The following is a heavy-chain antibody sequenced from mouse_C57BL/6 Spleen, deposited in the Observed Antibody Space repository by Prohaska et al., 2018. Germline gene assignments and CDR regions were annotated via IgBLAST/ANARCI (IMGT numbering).Heavy chain of an antibody. D-gene: IGHD2-2*01. CDR1: GYTFTSYW. Sequence: QVQLQQPGAELVRPGTSVKLSCKASGYTFTSYWMHWVKQRPGQGLEWIGVIDPSDSYSNYNQKFKGKATLTVDTSSSTAYMQLSSLTSEDSAVYYCARWLRRDWYFDVWGTGTTVTVSS. CDR2: IDPSDSYS. J-gene: IGHJ1*03. CDR3: ARWLRRDWYFDV. V-gene: IGHV1-59*01.